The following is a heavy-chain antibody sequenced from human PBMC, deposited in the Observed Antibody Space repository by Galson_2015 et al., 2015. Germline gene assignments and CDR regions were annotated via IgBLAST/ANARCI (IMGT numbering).Heavy chain of an antibody. Sequence: SLRLSCAASGFTFSNSAMTWVRQAPGKGLEWVSGISGSGSTTYYADSVKGRFTISRDNSKNTLYLQMNRLRAEDTAVYYCVKSGNMDIVVVPAAGRVDWFDPWGQGALVTVSS. D-gene: IGHD2-2*03. CDR3: VKSGNMDIVVVPAAGRVDWFDP. CDR2: ISGSGSTT. J-gene: IGHJ5*02. CDR1: GFTFSNSA. V-gene: IGHV3-23*01.